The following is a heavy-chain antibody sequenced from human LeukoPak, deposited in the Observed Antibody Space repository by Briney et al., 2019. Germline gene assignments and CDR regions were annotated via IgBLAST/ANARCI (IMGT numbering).Heavy chain of an antibody. CDR3: ARSVGSEYQLLWWGSDRRYYYYYMDV. D-gene: IGHD2-2*01. J-gene: IGHJ6*03. V-gene: IGHV1-18*01. CDR2: ISVYNGNT. CDR1: GYTFTSYG. Sequence: GASVKVSCKASGYTFTSYGISWVRQAPGQGLEWMGWISVYNGNTKYAQKLQGRVTMTTDTSTSTAYMELSSLRSEDTAVYYCARSVGSEYQLLWWGSDRRYYYYYMDVWGKGTTVTVSS.